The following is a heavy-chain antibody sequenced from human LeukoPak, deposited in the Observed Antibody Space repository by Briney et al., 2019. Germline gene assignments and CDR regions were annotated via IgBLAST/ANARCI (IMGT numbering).Heavy chain of an antibody. Sequence: PGGSLRLSCAASGFSFSSYGMDWVRQAPGKGLEWVAVISYDGSNTYYADSVKGRFTISRDNSKNTLYLQMNSLRGEDTAVYYCARDRVVAATQDFDYWGQGTLVTVSS. CDR2: ISYDGSNT. D-gene: IGHD2-15*01. CDR3: ARDRVVAATQDFDY. V-gene: IGHV3-30*03. J-gene: IGHJ4*02. CDR1: GFSFSSYG.